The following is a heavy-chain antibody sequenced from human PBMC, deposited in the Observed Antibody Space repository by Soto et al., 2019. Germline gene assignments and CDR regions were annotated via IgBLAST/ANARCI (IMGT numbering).Heavy chain of an antibody. V-gene: IGHV4-4*02. CDR3: ARLAYDSRLNYLYFDH. J-gene: IGHJ4*02. D-gene: IGHD3-22*01. Sequence: SETLSLTCDVSGVSISSGNWWSWVRQPPGKGLEWIAEVYNDGSANYHPSLESRATISVDRSKNQFSLRLSSVTAADTGKYYCARLAYDSRLNYLYFDHWGQGTLVTVSS. CDR1: GVSISSGNW. CDR2: VYNDGSA.